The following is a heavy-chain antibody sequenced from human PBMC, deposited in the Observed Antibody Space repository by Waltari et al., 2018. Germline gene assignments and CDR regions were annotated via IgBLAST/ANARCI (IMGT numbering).Heavy chain of an antibody. V-gene: IGHV3-23*01. CDR2: ISGSGGST. CDR3: AKDGDNVLLWFGELLQY. J-gene: IGHJ4*02. CDR1: GFTFSSYA. Sequence: EVQLLESGGGLVQPGGSLRLSCAASGFTFSSYAMSWVRQAPGKGLEWVSAISGSGGSTYYADSVKGRFTISRDNSKNTLYLQMNSLRAEDTAVYYCAKDGDNVLLWFGELLQYWGQGTLVTVSS. D-gene: IGHD3-10*01.